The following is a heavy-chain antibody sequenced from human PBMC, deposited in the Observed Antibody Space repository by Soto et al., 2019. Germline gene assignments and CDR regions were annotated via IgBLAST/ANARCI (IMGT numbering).Heavy chain of an antibody. CDR2: ISSSSDYI. CDR3: TRGGTATVLGPLGAGMDV. J-gene: IGHJ6*02. Sequence: EVQLVESGGGLVKPGGSLRLSCAASGFTFSDYSMNWVRQGPGKGLEWVSSISSSSDYIFYADSVQGRFTISRDNAKNSLYLQMNSLRAEDTAVYYCTRGGTATVLGPLGAGMDVWGQGITVTVSS. V-gene: IGHV3-21*01. D-gene: IGHD5-18*01. CDR1: GFTFSDYS.